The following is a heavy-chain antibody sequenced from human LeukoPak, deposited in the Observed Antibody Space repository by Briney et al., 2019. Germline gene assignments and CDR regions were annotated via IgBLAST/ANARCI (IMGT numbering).Heavy chain of an antibody. CDR2: IIPIFGTA. V-gene: IGHV1-69*13. Sequence: SVKVSCKASGGTFSSYAISWVRQAPGQGLEWMGGIIPIFGTANYAQKFQGRVTITADESTSTAYMELSSLRSEDTAVYYCARAPERLGWFDPWGQGTLVTVSS. J-gene: IGHJ5*02. CDR3: ARAPERLGWFDP. D-gene: IGHD1-1*01. CDR1: GGTFSSYA.